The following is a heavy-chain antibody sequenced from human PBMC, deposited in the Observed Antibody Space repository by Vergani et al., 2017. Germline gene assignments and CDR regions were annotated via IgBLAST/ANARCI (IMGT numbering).Heavy chain of an antibody. CDR1: GFTFSSYA. CDR3: ARDRVSRDSRREGYYYYMDV. D-gene: IGHD3-22*01. CDR2: ISGSGGST. J-gene: IGHJ6*03. Sequence: EVQLLESGGGLVQPGGSLRLSCAASGFTFSSYAMSWVRQAPGKGLEWVSAISGSGGSTYYADSVKGRFTISRDNSKNTLYLQMNSLRAEDTAVYYCARDRVSRDSRREGYYYYMDVWGKGTTVTVSS. V-gene: IGHV3-23*01.